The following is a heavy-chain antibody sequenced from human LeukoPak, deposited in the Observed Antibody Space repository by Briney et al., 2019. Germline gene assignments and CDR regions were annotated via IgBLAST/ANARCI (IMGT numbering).Heavy chain of an antibody. V-gene: IGHV3-30*02. CDR1: AFTFSNYG. Sequence: GGSLRLSCAASAFTFSNYGMHWVRQTPGKGLEWVAFIRYDGSNKYYADSVKGRFTISRDNSKNTLYLQMNSLRAEDTAVYYCAKNIAAGDSSGYYYYYMDVWGKGTTVTVSS. CDR2: IRYDGSNK. D-gene: IGHD6-13*01. CDR3: AKNIAAGDSSGYYYYYMDV. J-gene: IGHJ6*03.